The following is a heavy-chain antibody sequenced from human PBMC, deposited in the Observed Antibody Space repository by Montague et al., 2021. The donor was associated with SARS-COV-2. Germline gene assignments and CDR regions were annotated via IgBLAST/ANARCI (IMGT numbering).Heavy chain of an antibody. CDR3: ARQGGSNYGWFDP. V-gene: IGHV4-59*08. Sequence: SETLSLTCTVSGASINSRYWSWIRQPPGKGLEWIGYYYSGSTKYNPSLKSRVTISVDTSKNQFSVKVTSVTAADTAVYYCARQGGSNYGWFDPWGHGILVTVSS. CDR1: GASINSRY. J-gene: IGHJ5*02. CDR2: YYSGST. D-gene: IGHD1-26*01.